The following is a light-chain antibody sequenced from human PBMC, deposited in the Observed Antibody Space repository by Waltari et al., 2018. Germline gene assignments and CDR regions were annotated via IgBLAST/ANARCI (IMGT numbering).Light chain of an antibody. J-gene: IGKJ2*01. V-gene: IGKV3-20*01. Sequence: VLTQSPGTLSLSPGERATVSCRASQSLTKRYLAWYQQKPGQAPRLLIYGASSRAAGIPERFSGSGSGTDFTLTISRLEPEDFAVYYFQQYGSSVLYTFGQGTKLEIK. CDR2: GAS. CDR1: QSLTKRY. CDR3: QQYGSSVLYT.